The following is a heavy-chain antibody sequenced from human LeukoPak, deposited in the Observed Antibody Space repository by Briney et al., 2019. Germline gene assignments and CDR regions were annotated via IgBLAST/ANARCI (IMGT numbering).Heavy chain of an antibody. Sequence: PGGSLRLSCAASGFTFSSYDMHWVRQAPGKGLEWVAFKRYDGSDKYYADSVKGRFTISRDNSKNTLYLQMNSLRAEDTAVYYCAKVDYYDSSGYYYFDYWGQGTLVTVSS. CDR2: KRYDGSDK. V-gene: IGHV3-30*02. CDR3: AKVDYYDSSGYYYFDY. J-gene: IGHJ4*02. D-gene: IGHD3-22*01. CDR1: GFTFSSYD.